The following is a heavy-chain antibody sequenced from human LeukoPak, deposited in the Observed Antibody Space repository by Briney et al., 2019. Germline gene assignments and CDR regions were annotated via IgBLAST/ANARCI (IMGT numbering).Heavy chain of an antibody. Sequence: GGSLRLSCAASGFTFSSYWMHWVRQAPGKGLVWVSRINSDGSSTSYADSVRGRFSISRDNAKKTLYLQMNSLRAEDTAVYYCARDGDYYGSGSYRDGFDIWGQGTMVTVSS. CDR1: GFTFSSYW. CDR3: ARDGDYYGSGSYRDGFDI. V-gene: IGHV3-74*01. D-gene: IGHD3-10*01. J-gene: IGHJ3*02. CDR2: INSDGSST.